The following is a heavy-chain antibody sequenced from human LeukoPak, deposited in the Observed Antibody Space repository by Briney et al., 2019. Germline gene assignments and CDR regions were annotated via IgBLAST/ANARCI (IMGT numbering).Heavy chain of an antibody. CDR2: VHFSGNT. V-gene: IGHV4-59*01. CDR1: GGSISGYY. J-gene: IGHJ4*02. D-gene: IGHD3-22*01. CDR3: ARAPQYYDSSGYLSFDY. Sequence: PSETLSLTCTVSGGSISGYYWTWIRQAPGKGLEWIGYVHFSGNTNYNPSLKSRVTISLDTSKNQFFLKLSSVTAADTAVYYCARAPQYYDSSGYLSFDYWGQGTLVTVSS.